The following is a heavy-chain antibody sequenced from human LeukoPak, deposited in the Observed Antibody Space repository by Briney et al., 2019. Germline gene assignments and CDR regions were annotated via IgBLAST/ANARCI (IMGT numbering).Heavy chain of an antibody. CDR3: AKRGGFAFDY. J-gene: IGHJ4*02. V-gene: IGHV4-59*01. D-gene: IGHD3-16*01. CDR2: VYYSGRT. Sequence: PSETLSLTCTVSGGSIISYYRSWIRQPPGKGLEWIGFVYYSGRTNYNSSLKSRVSISADTSKNQFSLRLSSVTAADTAVYYCAKRGGFAFDYGGRGPWFPVSS. CDR1: GGSIISYY.